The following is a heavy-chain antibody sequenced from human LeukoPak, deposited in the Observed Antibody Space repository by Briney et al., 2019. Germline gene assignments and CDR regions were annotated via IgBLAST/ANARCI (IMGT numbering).Heavy chain of an antibody. CDR1: GGSISSSSYY. Sequence: SETLSLTCTVSGGSISSSSYYWGWIRQPPGKGLEWIGSIYYSGSTYYNPSLKSRVTISVDTSKNQFSLKLSSVTAADTAVYYCARQGGLGYCSSTSCYVWNWFDPWGQGTLVTVSS. CDR2: IYYSGST. CDR3: ARQGGLGYCSSTSCYVWNWFDP. J-gene: IGHJ5*02. V-gene: IGHV4-39*01. D-gene: IGHD2-2*01.